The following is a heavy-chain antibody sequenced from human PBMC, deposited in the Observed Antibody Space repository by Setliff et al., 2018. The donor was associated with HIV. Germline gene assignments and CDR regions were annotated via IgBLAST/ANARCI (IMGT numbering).Heavy chain of an antibody. CDR3: AKLRPYYDILTGWGNFDY. V-gene: IGHV3-23*01. CDR1: GFTFSSYA. CDR2: ISGSGGST. D-gene: IGHD3-9*01. J-gene: IGHJ4*02. Sequence: GGSLRLSCAASGFTFSSYAMSWVRQAPGKGLEWVSAISGSGGSTYYADSVKGRFTISRDNSKNTLYLQMNSLRAEDTAVYYCAKLRPYYDILTGWGNFDYWGQGTLVTVSS.